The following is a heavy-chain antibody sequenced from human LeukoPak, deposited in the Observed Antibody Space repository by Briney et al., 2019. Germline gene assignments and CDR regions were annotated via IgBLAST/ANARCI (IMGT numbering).Heavy chain of an antibody. CDR3: ARQEYCSGGSCYTWFDP. J-gene: IGHJ5*02. CDR1: GYSITNYW. Sequence: GESLKISCKGSGYSITNYWIAWVRQTPGKGLEWMGIIYPADSDIRYSPSFQGQVTISADKSISTAYLQWSSLKASDTAMYYCARQEYCSGGSCYTWFDPWGQGTLVTVSS. V-gene: IGHV5-51*01. D-gene: IGHD2-15*01. CDR2: IYPADSDI.